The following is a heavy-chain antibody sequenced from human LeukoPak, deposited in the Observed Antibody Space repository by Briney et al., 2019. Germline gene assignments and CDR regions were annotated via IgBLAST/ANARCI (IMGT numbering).Heavy chain of an antibody. V-gene: IGHV4-39*07. CDR3: ARGRRYSSSWYAPTLGY. D-gene: IGHD6-13*01. CDR2: IYYSGST. CDR1: GGSISSSSYY. J-gene: IGHJ4*02. Sequence: SETLSLTCTVSGGSISSSSYYWGWIRQPPGKGLEWIGSIYYSGSTYYNPSLKSRVTISVDTSKNQFSLKLSSVTAADTAVYYCARGRRYSSSWYAPTLGYWGQGTLVTVSS.